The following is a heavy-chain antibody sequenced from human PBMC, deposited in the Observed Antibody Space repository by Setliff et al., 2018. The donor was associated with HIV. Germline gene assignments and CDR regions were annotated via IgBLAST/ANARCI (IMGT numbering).Heavy chain of an antibody. D-gene: IGHD3-9*01. Sequence: SVQVSCKASGFTFTSSAVQWVRQARGQRLEWIGWIVVGSGNTNYAQKFQERVTITRDMSTSTAYMELSSLRSEDTAVYYCAAADNRRGDAFDIWGQGTMVTVSS. CDR1: GFTFTSSA. CDR3: AAADNRRGDAFDI. V-gene: IGHV1-58*01. CDR2: IVVGSGNT. J-gene: IGHJ3*02.